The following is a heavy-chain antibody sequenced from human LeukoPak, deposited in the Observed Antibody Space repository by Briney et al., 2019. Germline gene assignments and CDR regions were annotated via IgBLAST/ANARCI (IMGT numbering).Heavy chain of an antibody. CDR3: AKDYCTITTCSFDS. D-gene: IGHD2-2*01. J-gene: IGHJ4*02. CDR1: GFTFSSYA. CDR2: ISGSGDTT. V-gene: IGHV3-23*01. Sequence: GGSLRLSCAASGFTFSSYAMSWVRQAPGKGLEWVSGISGSGDTTYYADSVKGRFTISRDNSNNTLYLQMNILRGEDTAVYYCAKDYCTITTCSFDSWGQGTLVTLSS.